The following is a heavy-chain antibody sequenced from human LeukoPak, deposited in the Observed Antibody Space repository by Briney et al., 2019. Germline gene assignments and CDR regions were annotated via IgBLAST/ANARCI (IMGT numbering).Heavy chain of an antibody. CDR2: IYYSGST. CDR3: AGHTYTGLGDY. J-gene: IGHJ4*02. D-gene: IGHD6-19*01. Sequence: SETLSLTCTVPGGSISSYYWSWIRQPPGKGLEWIGYIYYSGSTNYNPSLKSRVTISVDTSKNQFSLKLSSVTVADTAVYYCAGHTYTGLGDYWGQGTMVTVSS. V-gene: IGHV4-59*01. CDR1: GGSISSYY.